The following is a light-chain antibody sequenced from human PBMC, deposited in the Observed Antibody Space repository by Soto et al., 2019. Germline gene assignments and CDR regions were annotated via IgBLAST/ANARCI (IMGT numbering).Light chain of an antibody. CDR2: EVA. V-gene: IGLV2-14*01. CDR3: SSYTSARTLI. Sequence: QSALTQPASVSGSPGQSTTISCTGTNSDVGGYNYVSWYRQHPGKAPKLMIYEVANRPSGVSDRFSGSKSGNTAFLIISGLQAEDEADYYCSSYTSARTLIFGGGTKLTVL. CDR1: NSDVGGYNY. J-gene: IGLJ2*01.